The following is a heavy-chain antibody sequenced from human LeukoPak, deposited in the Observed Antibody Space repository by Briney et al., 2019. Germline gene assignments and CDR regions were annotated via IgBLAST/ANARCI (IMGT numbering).Heavy chain of an antibody. CDR3: TSSGSRWDYFDY. V-gene: IGHV3-15*05. CDR1: GFTCSKAW. CDR2: IKTKPEGGTT. J-gene: IGHJ4*02. Sequence: KPGGSLRLSCAASGFTCSKAWMIWVRQAPGKGLECVARIKTKPEGGTTDCAAPVKGRFTIARDDSKNTLYLQMNSLKTEDTAVYYCTSSGSRWDYFDYWGQGTLATVSS. D-gene: IGHD4-23*01.